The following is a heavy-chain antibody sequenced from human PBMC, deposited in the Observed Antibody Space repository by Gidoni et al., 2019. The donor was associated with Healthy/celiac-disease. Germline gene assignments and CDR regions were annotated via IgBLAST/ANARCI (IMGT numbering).Heavy chain of an antibody. D-gene: IGHD4-17*01. CDR3: ARDAGNINEYGGLQAGGYFDY. Sequence: VQLQESRPGLVQPSETLSLTCTASVVSFSTSYCTWIREPPGKGLEWIGYIYYSGSTNYNPYLKSRVTISVDTSKNQFSLKLSSVTAADTAVYYGARDAGNINEYGGLQAGGYFDYWGQGTLVTVSS. CDR1: VVSFSTSY. J-gene: IGHJ4*02. V-gene: IGHV4-59*01. CDR2: IYYSGST.